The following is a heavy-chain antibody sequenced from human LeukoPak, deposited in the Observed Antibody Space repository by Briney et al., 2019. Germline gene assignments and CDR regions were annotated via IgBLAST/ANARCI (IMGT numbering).Heavy chain of an antibody. D-gene: IGHD4-23*01. CDR1: GYTFTTYV. J-gene: IGHJ5*02. Sequence: ASVKVSCKASGYTFTTYVMNWVRQAPGQGLEWMGWINTNTGNPTYAQGFTGRFVFSLDTSVSTAYLQINSLKAEDTAIYYCARDFNYGGSWGQGTLVTVSS. CDR3: ARDFNYGGS. V-gene: IGHV7-4-1*02. CDR2: INTNTGNP.